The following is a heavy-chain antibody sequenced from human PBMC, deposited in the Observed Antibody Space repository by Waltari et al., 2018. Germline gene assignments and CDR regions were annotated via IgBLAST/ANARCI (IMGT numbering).Heavy chain of an antibody. CDR2: ISYDGSNK. V-gene: IGHV3-30-3*01. CDR1: GFTFSSYA. Sequence: QVQLVESGGGVVQPGRSLRLSCAASGFTFSSYAMHWVRQAPGKGLEWVAVISYDGSNKYYADSVKGRFTISRDNSKNTLYLQMNSLRAEDTAVYYCARDAGYYGSGSYFHLGYWGQGTLVTVSS. D-gene: IGHD3-10*01. J-gene: IGHJ4*02. CDR3: ARDAGYYGSGSYFHLGY.